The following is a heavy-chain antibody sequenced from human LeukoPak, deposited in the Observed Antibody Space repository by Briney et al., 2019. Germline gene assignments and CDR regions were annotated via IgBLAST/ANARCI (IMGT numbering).Heavy chain of an antibody. Sequence: SETLSLTCTVSGGSISSYYWSWIRQPPGKGLEWIGYIYYSGSTNYNPSLKSRVTISVDTSKNQFSLKLSSVTAADTAVYYCARDLGYYGSGSRGYMDVWGKGTTVTVSS. J-gene: IGHJ6*03. V-gene: IGHV4-59*01. D-gene: IGHD3-10*01. CDR2: IYYSGST. CDR1: GGSISSYY. CDR3: ARDLGYYGSGSRGYMDV.